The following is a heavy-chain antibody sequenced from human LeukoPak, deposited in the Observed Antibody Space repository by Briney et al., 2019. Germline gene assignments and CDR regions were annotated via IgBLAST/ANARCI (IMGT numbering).Heavy chain of an antibody. D-gene: IGHD1-26*01. CDR2: INPSGGST. CDR3: ARDSVGATVALRPFDY. V-gene: IGHV1-46*01. CDR1: GYTFTSYY. Sequence: ASVKVSCKASGYTFTSYYVHWVRQAPGQGLEWMGIINPSGGSTSYAQKFQGRVTMTRDTSTSTVYMELSSLRSEDTAVYYCARDSVGATVALRPFDYWGQGTLVTVSS. J-gene: IGHJ4*02.